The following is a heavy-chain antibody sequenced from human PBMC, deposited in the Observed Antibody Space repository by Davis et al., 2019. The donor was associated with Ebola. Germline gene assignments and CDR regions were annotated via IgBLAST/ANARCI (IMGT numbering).Heavy chain of an antibody. CDR3: VRDSKRGYSYGWGAFDI. CDR1: GYTFTSYS. V-gene: IGHV1-46*01. Sequence: AASVKVSCKASGYTFTSYSMHWVRQAPGQGLEWMGIINPSGGSTSYAQKFQGRVTMTRDTSTSTVYMELRSLRSEDTAVYYCVRDSKRGYSYGWGAFDIWGEGTMVTVSS. J-gene: IGHJ3*02. CDR2: INPSGGST. D-gene: IGHD5-18*01.